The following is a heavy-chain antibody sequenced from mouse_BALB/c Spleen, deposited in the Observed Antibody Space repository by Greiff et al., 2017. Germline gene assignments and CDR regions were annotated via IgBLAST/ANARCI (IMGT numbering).Heavy chain of an antibody. V-gene: IGHV1-7*01. CDR3: AVYYGNDGWAMDY. CDR1: GYTFTSYW. Sequence: QVQLQQSGAELVKPGASVKLSCKASGYTFTSYWMHWVKQRPGQGLEWIGYINPSTGYTEYNQKFKDKATLTADKSSSTAYMQLSSLTSEDSAVYDCAVYYGNDGWAMDYWGQGTSVTVSS. D-gene: IGHD2-2*01. CDR2: INPSTGYT. J-gene: IGHJ4*01.